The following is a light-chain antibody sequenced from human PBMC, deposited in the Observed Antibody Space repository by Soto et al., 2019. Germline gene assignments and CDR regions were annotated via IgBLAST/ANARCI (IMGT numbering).Light chain of an antibody. CDR1: SSDVGGYTY. Sequence: QSALPQPASVSGSPGQSITISCTGTSSDVGGYTYVSWYQQHPGKAPKLMIYDVSTRPSGVSNRFSGSKSGNTASLTISGLQAEDEADYYCSSYTSSSTYVGFGGGTKLTVL. V-gene: IGLV2-14*01. CDR2: DVS. J-gene: IGLJ2*01. CDR3: SSYTSSSTYVG.